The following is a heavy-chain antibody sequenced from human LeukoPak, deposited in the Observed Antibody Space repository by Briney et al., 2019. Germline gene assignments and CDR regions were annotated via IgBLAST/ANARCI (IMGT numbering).Heavy chain of an antibody. D-gene: IGHD6-13*01. Sequence: PSETLSLTCTVSGGSISSYYWSWIRQPPGKGLEWIGYIYTSGSTNYNPSLKSRVTISVDTSKNQFSLKLSSVTAADTAVYYCARHAAGYSSSWYVYYFDYWGQGTLVTVSS. CDR1: GGSISSYY. CDR3: ARHAAGYSSSWYVYYFDY. V-gene: IGHV4-4*09. J-gene: IGHJ4*02. CDR2: IYTSGST.